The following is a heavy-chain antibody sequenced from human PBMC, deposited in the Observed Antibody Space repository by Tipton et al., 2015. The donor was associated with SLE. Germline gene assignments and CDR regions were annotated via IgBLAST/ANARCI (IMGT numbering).Heavy chain of an antibody. Sequence: TLSLTCTVSGGSISSGSYYWGWIRQPAGKGLEWIGRIYTSVSTNYNPSLKSRVTISVDTSKNQFSLKLSSVTAADTAVYYCARSPYRGYDILTGWSGMDVWGQGTTVTVSS. V-gene: IGHV4-61*02. CDR3: ARSPYRGYDILTGWSGMDV. J-gene: IGHJ6*02. CDR2: IYTSVST. D-gene: IGHD3-9*01. CDR1: GGSISSGSYY.